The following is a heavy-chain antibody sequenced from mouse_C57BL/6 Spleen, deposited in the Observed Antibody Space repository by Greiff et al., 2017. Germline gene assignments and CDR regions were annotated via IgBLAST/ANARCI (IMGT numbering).Heavy chain of an antibody. Sequence: EVKVVESGGGLVKPGGSLKLSCAASGFTFSDYGMHWVRQAPEQGLEWVAYISSGSSTIYYADTVKGRFTISRDNAKNTLFLQMTSLRSEDTAMYYCANYYGSTWFAYWGQGTLVTVSA. CDR1: GFTFSDYG. CDR2: ISSGSSTI. D-gene: IGHD1-1*01. V-gene: IGHV5-17*01. J-gene: IGHJ3*01. CDR3: ANYYGSTWFAY.